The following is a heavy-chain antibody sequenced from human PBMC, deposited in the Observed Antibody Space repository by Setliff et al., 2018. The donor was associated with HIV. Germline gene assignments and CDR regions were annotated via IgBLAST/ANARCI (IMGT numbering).Heavy chain of an antibody. D-gene: IGHD3-22*01. CDR2: IIPFFGTT. J-gene: IGHJ5*02. CDR3: ARAGTITLIGWLDP. CDR1: GYTFNNYA. Sequence: GASVKVSCKASGYTFNNYAINWVRQAPGQGLEWVGGIIPFFGTTEIEQKFQGRVKITADESKSTAYLELSSLGSEDTAVYYCARAGTITLIGWLDPWGQGTRVTVSS. V-gene: IGHV1-69*13.